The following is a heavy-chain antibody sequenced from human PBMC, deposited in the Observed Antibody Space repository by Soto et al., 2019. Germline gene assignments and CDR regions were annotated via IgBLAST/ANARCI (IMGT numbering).Heavy chain of an antibody. D-gene: IGHD3-9*01. CDR3: AKGYFDWLGWFDP. Sequence: PSETLSLTCTVSGGSISSGDYYWSWIRQPPGKGLEWIGYIYYSGSTYYNPSLKSRVTISVDTSKNQFSLKLSSVTAADTAVYYCAKGYFDWLGWFDPWGQGTLVTVSS. J-gene: IGHJ5*02. CDR2: IYYSGST. V-gene: IGHV4-30-4*01. CDR1: GGSISSGDYY.